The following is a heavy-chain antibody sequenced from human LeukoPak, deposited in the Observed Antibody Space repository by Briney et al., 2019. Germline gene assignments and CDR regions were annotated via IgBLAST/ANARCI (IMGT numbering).Heavy chain of an antibody. CDR2: FSGSGGTT. CDR3: ARDISGGEDY. V-gene: IGHV3-23*01. Sequence: PGGSLRLSCAASGFTFSSYAMNWVRQAPGRGLEWVSGFSGSGGTTYYADSVKGRFTISRDNSKNTLYLQMNSLRAEDTAVYYCARDISGGEDYWGQGTLVTVSS. D-gene: IGHD3-3*02. J-gene: IGHJ4*02. CDR1: GFTFSSYA.